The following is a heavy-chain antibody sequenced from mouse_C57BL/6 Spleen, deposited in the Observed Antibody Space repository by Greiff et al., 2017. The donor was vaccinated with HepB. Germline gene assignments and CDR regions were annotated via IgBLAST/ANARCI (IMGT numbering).Heavy chain of an antibody. CDR2: IDPSDSYT. V-gene: IGHV1-50*01. CDR1: GYTFTSYW. J-gene: IGHJ2*01. D-gene: IGHD2-1*01. Sequence: QVQLQQPGAELVKPGASVKLSCKASGYTFTSYWMQWVKQRPGQGLEWIGEIDPSDSYTNYNQKFKGKATLTVDTSSSTAYMQLSSLTSEDSAVYYCAREWGNKISYFDYWGQGTTLTVSS. CDR3: AREWGNKISYFDY.